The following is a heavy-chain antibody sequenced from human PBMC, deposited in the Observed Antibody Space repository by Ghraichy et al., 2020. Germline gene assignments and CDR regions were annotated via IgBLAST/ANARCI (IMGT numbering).Heavy chain of an antibody. Sequence: GGSLRLSCAASGFTFSSYAMSWVRQAPGKGLEWVSAISGSGGSTYYADSVKGRFTISRDNSKNTLYLQMNSLRAEDTAVYYCAKDFLRDGSGSLFPRYYYYMDVWGKGTTVTVSS. CDR2: ISGSGGST. D-gene: IGHD3-10*01. J-gene: IGHJ6*03. CDR3: AKDFLRDGSGSLFPRYYYYMDV. CDR1: GFTFSSYA. V-gene: IGHV3-23*01.